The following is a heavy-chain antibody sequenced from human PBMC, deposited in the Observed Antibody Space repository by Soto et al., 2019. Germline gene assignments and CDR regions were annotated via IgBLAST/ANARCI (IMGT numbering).Heavy chain of an antibody. Sequence: GGSLRLSCAASGLLFSGSAIHWVRQASGKGLEWVGRIRSKTNSYATAYAASLKGRFTISRDDSKNTAYLQINSLKAEDTGVYFCTGPTGGYWDYWGPGILVTVSS. D-gene: IGHD2-8*02. J-gene: IGHJ4*02. CDR1: GLLFSGSA. V-gene: IGHV3-73*01. CDR2: IRSKTNSYAT. CDR3: TGPTGGYWDY.